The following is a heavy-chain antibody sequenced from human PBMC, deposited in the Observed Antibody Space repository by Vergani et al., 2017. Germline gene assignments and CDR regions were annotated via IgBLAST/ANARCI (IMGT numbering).Heavy chain of an antibody. CDR2: IYYSGST. Sequence: QLQLQESGPGLVKPSATLSLTCSVSGASIRSSNYYWGWIRQPPGKGLEWIASIYYSGSTYYNPSLKSRVTISVDTSKNQFSLMLRSLTAANTAVYFCVGQSTVGWLVKVGWIGPGGQGILVTVSS. CDR1: GASIRSSNYY. CDR3: VGQSTVGWLVKVGWIGP. D-gene: IGHD6-19*01. J-gene: IGHJ5*02. V-gene: IGHV4-39*01.